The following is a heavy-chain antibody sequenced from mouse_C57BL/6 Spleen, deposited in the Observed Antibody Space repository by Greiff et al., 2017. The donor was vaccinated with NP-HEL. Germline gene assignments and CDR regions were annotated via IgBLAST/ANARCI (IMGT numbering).Heavy chain of an antibody. CDR1: GYAFSSSW. D-gene: IGHD1-1*01. V-gene: IGHV1-82*01. CDR2: IYPGDGDT. CDR3: ARPDYYGSSYWYFDV. J-gene: IGHJ1*03. Sequence: VQLQQSGPELVKPGASVKISCKASGYAFSSSWMNWVKQRPGKGLEWIGRIYPGDGDTNYNGKFKGKATLTADKSSSTAYMQLSSLTSEDSAVYFCARPDYYGSSYWYFDVWGTGTTVTVSS.